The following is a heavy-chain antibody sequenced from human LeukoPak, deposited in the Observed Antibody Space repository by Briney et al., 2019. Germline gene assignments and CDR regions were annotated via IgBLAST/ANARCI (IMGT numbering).Heavy chain of an antibody. V-gene: IGHV4-30-2*01. J-gene: IGHJ3*01. CDR1: GGSISSGGYS. CDR3: AKSTYYYDTFVNAFDF. CDR2: IYHSGST. D-gene: IGHD3-22*01. Sequence: SQTLSLTCAVSGGSISSGGYSWSWIRQPPGKGLEWIGYIYHSGSTYYNPSLKSRVTISVDTSKNQFSLKLSSVTAADTAVYYCAKSTYYYDTFVNAFDFWGQGTVVTVSS.